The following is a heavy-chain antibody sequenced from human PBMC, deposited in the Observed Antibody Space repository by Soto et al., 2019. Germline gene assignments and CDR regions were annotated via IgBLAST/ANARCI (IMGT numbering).Heavy chain of an antibody. Sequence: QVQLVQSGAEVKKPGSSVKVSCKASGNTLSSYSFTWVRQAPGKGFELLGGIIPLLRTTDYSQKFQGRVTITADEFTTTVYMELSGLTSEDTAIYYCARGYQPMLPFDFWGQGTLVTVSS. CDR3: ARGYQPMLPFDF. J-gene: IGHJ4*02. CDR2: IIPLLRTT. CDR1: GNTLSSYS. V-gene: IGHV1-69*01. D-gene: IGHD2-2*01.